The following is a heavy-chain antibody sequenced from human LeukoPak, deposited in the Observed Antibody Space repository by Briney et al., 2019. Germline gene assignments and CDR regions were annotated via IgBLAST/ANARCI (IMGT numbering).Heavy chain of an antibody. Sequence: PGRSLRLSCAASGFTFSSYGMHWVRQAPGKGLEWVAVISYDGSNKYYADSVKGRFTISRDNSKNTLYLQMNSLRAEDTAVYYCAKVYCGGDCYKTHHIDYWGQGTLVTVSS. CDR3: AKVYCGGDCYKTHHIDY. V-gene: IGHV3-30*18. CDR2: ISYDGSNK. CDR1: GFTFSSYG. J-gene: IGHJ4*02. D-gene: IGHD2-21*02.